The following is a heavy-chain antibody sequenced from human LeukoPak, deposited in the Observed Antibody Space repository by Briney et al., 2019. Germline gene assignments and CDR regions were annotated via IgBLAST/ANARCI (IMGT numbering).Heavy chain of an antibody. Sequence: SETLSLTCTVSGGSISSGSYYWSWIRQPAGKGLEWIGRIYTSGSTNYNPSLKSRVTISVDTSKNQFSLKLSSVTAADTAVYYCARDRRDMVRGINIVGQYNYYYYMDVWGKGTTVTISS. V-gene: IGHV4-61*02. CDR1: GGSISSGSYY. CDR3: ARDRRDMVRGINIVGQYNYYYYMDV. CDR2: IYTSGST. D-gene: IGHD3-10*01. J-gene: IGHJ6*03.